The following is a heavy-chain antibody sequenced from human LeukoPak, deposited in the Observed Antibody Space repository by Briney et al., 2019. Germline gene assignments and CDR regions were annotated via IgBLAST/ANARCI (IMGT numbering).Heavy chain of an antibody. V-gene: IGHV3-23*01. Sequence: GGSLTLSCAASGFTFSSYAMSWVRQPPGKGLEWVSAISGSGGSTYYADSVKGRFTISRDNSKNTLYLQMNSLRAEDTAVYYCAKARYRDYGDYAGDAFDIWGQGTMVTVSS. CDR3: AKARYRDYGDYAGDAFDI. CDR1: GFTFSSYA. D-gene: IGHD4-17*01. CDR2: ISGSGGST. J-gene: IGHJ3*02.